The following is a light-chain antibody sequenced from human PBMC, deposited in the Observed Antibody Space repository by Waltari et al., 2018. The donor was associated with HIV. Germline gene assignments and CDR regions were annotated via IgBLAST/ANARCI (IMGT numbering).Light chain of an antibody. CDR1: SSDVGGCNY. V-gene: IGLV2-8*01. CDR3: SSYAGSNNPVV. Sequence: QSALTQPPSESGSPGQSVTISCPGTSSDVGGCNYVSWYTHHPGKAPKLMIYEVSKRPSGVPDRFFGSKSGNTASLTVSGLQAEDEADYYCSSYAGSNNPVVFGGGTKLTVL. J-gene: IGLJ2*01. CDR2: EVS.